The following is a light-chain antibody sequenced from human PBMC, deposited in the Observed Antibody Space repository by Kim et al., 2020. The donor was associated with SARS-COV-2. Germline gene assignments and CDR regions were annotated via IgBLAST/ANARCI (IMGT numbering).Light chain of an antibody. V-gene: IGKV4-1*01. CDR1: RSILYTSDNKND. J-gene: IGKJ1*01. CDR2: WAS. Sequence: RATINCKSSRSILYTSDNKNDLAWYQHKGGQPPKLLIYWASTRESGVPDRFRGSGSGTDFTLTISSLQAEDVAVYYCQQYYSFPTFGQGTKVDIK. CDR3: QQYYSFPT.